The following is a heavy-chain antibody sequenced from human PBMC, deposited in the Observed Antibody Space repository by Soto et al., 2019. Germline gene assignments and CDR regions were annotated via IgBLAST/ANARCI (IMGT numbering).Heavy chain of an antibody. D-gene: IGHD2-21*02. CDR1: GFTFSSYS. V-gene: IGHV3-48*02. CDR2: ISSSSSTI. CDR3: ARGGGAGGNFRIHY. Sequence: LRLSCAASGFTFSSYSMSWVRQAPGKGLEWVSYISSSSSTIYYADSVKGRFTISRDNAKNSLYLQMNSLRDEDTAVYYCARGGGAGGNFRIHYWGQGTLVTVSS. J-gene: IGHJ4*02.